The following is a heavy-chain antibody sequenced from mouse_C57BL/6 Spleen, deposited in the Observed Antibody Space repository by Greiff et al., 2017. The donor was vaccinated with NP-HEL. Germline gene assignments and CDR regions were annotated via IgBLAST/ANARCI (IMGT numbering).Heavy chain of an antibody. CDR1: GYTFTSYW. D-gene: IGHD2-3*01. CDR3: ARTYDGYFAWFAY. J-gene: IGHJ3*01. Sequence: QVQLQQPGAELVRPGSSVKLSCKASGYTFTSYWMHWVKQRPIQGLEWIGNIDPSDSETHYHQQFKDKATLTVDKSSSTAYMQLSSLTSEDSAVYYCARTYDGYFAWFAYGGQGTLVTVSA. CDR2: IDPSDSET. V-gene: IGHV1-52*01.